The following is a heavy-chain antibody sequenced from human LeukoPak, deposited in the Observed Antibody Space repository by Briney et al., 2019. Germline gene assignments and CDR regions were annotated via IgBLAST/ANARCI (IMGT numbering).Heavy chain of an antibody. CDR1: GFTFSNAW. Sequence: PGGSLRLSCAASGFTFSNAWMSWVRQAPGKGLEWVGRIKSKTDGGTTDYAAPVKGRFTISRDDSKNTLYLQMNSLKTEDTAVYYCITDRHQGGSYYRPHGYWGQGTLVTVSS. CDR3: ITDRHQGGSYYRPHGY. D-gene: IGHD1-26*01. CDR2: IKSKTDGGTT. J-gene: IGHJ4*02. V-gene: IGHV3-15*01.